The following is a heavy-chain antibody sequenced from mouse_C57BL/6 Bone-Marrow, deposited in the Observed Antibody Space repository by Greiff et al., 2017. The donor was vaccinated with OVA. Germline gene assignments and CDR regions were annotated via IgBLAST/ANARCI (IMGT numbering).Heavy chain of an antibody. CDR1: GFSFNTYA. V-gene: IGHV10-1*01. D-gene: IGHD4-1*01. J-gene: IGHJ2*01. Sequence: EVHLVESGGGLVQPKGSLKLSCAASGFSFNTYAMNWVRPAPGKGLEWVARIRSKSNNYATYYADSVKDRFTISRDDSESMLYLQMNNLKTEDTAMYYCVRNWDPLDYWGQGTTLTVSS. CDR2: IRSKSNNYAT. CDR3: VRNWDPLDY.